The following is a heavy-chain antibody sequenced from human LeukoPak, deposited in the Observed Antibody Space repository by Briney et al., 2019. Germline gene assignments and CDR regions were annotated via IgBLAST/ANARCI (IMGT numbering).Heavy chain of an antibody. Sequence: GGSLRLSCATSGFIFDDYTMHWVRQVPGKGLEWVSAISGSGGSTYYADSVKGRFTISRDNSKNTLYLQMNSLRAEDTAVYYCAKVGVTIFGVVIIEYYFDYWGQGTLVTVSS. V-gene: IGHV3-23*01. CDR3: AKVGVTIFGVVIIEYYFDY. CDR2: ISGSGGST. J-gene: IGHJ4*02. CDR1: GFIFDDYT. D-gene: IGHD3-3*01.